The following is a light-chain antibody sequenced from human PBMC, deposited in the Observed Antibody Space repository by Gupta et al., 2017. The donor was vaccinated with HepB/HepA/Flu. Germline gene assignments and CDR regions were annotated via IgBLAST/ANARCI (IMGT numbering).Light chain of an antibody. V-gene: IGKV2D-30*01. CDR1: QSLVCSDGITY. Sequence: DVVMTQTPLALLVTLGQPASIPCRSSQSLVCSDGITYSNWFQPRPGQSPRRLISEVSNWDSGVPDRISGSASGTEFTLKISRVEAEDVGVNHCVQPTHCPPHTFGQGTKLEIK. CDR2: EVS. CDR3: VQPTHCPPHT. J-gene: IGKJ2*01.